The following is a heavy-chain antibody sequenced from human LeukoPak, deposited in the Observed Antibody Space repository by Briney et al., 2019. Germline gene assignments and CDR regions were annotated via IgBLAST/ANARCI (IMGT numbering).Heavy chain of an antibody. CDR1: GYTFTGYY. V-gene: IGHV1-2*02. J-gene: IGHJ4*02. D-gene: IGHD2-2*01. Sequence: ASVKVSXKASGYTFTGYYMHWVRQAPGQGLEWMGWINPNSGGTNYAQKFQGRVTMTRDTSISTAYMELSRLRSDDTAVYYCARDPAGIVVVPAAMHPGDAFDYWGQGTLVTVSS. CDR2: INPNSGGT. CDR3: ARDPAGIVVVPAAMHPGDAFDY.